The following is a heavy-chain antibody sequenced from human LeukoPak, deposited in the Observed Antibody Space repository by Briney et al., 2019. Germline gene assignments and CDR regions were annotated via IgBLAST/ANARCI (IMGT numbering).Heavy chain of an antibody. CDR2: ISGSGNSV. Sequence: GGSLRLSCAASGFTFSTYGMHWVRQAPGKGLEWVSGISGSGNSVYYADSVKGRFTISRDNSLNTLYLQMNGLRAEDTAIYYCAKVRYVGYYFDYWGQGTLVTVSP. V-gene: IGHV3-23*01. D-gene: IGHD3-9*01. CDR3: AKVRYVGYYFDY. CDR1: GFTFSTYG. J-gene: IGHJ4*02.